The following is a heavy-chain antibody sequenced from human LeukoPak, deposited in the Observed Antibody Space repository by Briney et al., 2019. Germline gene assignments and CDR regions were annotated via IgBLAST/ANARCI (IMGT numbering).Heavy chain of an antibody. CDR3: ASAAGTSYYFDY. CDR1: GGSFSGYY. V-gene: IGHV4-34*01. D-gene: IGHD6-13*01. J-gene: IGHJ4*02. Sequence: PSETLSLTCAVYGGSFSGYYWSWIRQPPGKGLEWIGEINHSGSTNYNPSLKSRVTISVDTSKNQFSLKLSSVTAADTAVYYCASAAGTSYYFDYWGRGTLVTVSS. CDR2: INHSGST.